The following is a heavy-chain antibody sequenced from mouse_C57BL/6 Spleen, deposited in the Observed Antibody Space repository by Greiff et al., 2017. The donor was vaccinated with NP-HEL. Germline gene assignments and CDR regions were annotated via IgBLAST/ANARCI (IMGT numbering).Heavy chain of an antibody. CDR1: GFSLTSYG. CDR3: AKKSNYLYYAMDY. J-gene: IGHJ4*01. CDR2: IWRGGST. V-gene: IGHV2-5*01. D-gene: IGHD2-5*01. Sequence: QVQLQQSGPGLVQPSQSLSITCTVSGFSLTSYGVHWVRQSPGKGLEWLGVIWRGGSTDYNAAFMSRLSITKDNSKSQVFFKMNSLQADDTAIYYCAKKSNYLYYAMDYWGQGTSVTVSS.